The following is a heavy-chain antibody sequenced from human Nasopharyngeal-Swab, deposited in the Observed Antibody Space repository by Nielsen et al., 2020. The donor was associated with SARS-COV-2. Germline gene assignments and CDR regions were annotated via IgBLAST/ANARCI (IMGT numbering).Heavy chain of an antibody. CDR3: ARDTEGARGYSYGCDY. CDR1: GGTFSSYA. D-gene: IGHD5-18*01. J-gene: IGHJ4*02. V-gene: IGHV1-69*13. Sequence: SVKVSCKASGGTFSSYAISWVRQAPGQGLEWMGGIIPIFGTANYAQKFQGRVTITADESTSTAYMELSSLRSEDTAVYYCARDTEGARGYSYGCDYWGQGTLVTVSS. CDR2: IIPIFGTA.